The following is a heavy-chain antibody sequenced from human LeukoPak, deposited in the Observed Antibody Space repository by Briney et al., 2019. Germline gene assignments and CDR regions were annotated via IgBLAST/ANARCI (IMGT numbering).Heavy chain of an antibody. D-gene: IGHD6-19*01. V-gene: IGHV3-23*01. CDR3: AKDHGVAVTGMYY. J-gene: IGHJ4*02. Sequence: GGSLRLSCAASGFTFTSFTMSWVRRTPGKGLEWVSSISGTGGNTYYADSVKGRLTISRDNSRNTLYLQMNSLRAEDTAVYYCAKDHGVAVTGMYYWGQGTLVTVSS. CDR1: GFTFTSFT. CDR2: ISGTGGNT.